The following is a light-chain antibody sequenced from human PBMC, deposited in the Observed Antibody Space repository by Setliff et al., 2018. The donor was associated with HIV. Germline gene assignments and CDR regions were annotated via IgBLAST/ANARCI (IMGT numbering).Light chain of an antibody. V-gene: IGLV7-46*01. J-gene: IGLJ1*01. CDR3: LLSFDNVVYV. Sequence: QAVVTQEPSLTVSPGGTVTLTCGSSTGTVTHGHYPYWFQQKPGQAPRTLIYDTDNKHSWTPARFSGSLLGGKAALTLSGALPEDEVEYYCLLSFDNVVYVFGTGTKVTVL. CDR2: DTD. CDR1: TGTVTHGHY.